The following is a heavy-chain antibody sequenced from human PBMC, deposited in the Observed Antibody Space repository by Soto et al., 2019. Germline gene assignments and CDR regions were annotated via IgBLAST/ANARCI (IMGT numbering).Heavy chain of an antibody. V-gene: IGHV3-23*01. CDR2: ISSSSINT. CDR1: GFTFSTYA. D-gene: IGHD3-10*01. Sequence: AGGSLRLSCEASGFTFSTYAMSWVRQAPGKGLEWVSTISSSSINTYDADSVKGRFTISRDNSKNTLYLQMNSLRDDDTAVYYCAKDRLYGPFEFWGQGTSVTVSS. CDR3: AKDRLYGPFEF. J-gene: IGHJ4*02.